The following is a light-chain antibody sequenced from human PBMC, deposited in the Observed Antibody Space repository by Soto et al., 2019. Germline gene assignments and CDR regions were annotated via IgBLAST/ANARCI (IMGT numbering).Light chain of an antibody. CDR3: SSYTSSSTLPYV. CDR2: EVS. J-gene: IGLJ1*01. CDR1: SSDVGGYNY. V-gene: IGLV2-14*01. Sequence: LTQPASVSWSPGQSITIACTGTSSDVGGYNYVSWYQQHPGKAPKLMIYEVSNRPSGVSNRFPGSKSGNTASLTISGLQAEDEADYYCSSYTSSSTLPYVFGTGTKVTVL.